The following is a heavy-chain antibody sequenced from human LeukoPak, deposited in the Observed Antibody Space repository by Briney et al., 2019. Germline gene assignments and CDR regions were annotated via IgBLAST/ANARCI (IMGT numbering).Heavy chain of an antibody. V-gene: IGHV4-4*02. CDR1: GGSISSSNW. D-gene: IGHD5-18*01. CDR3: ARTTEGGYTYGYFYYYYMDV. CDR2: IYHSGST. Sequence: SETLSLTCAVSGGSISSSNWWSWVRQPPGKGLEWIGEIYHSGSTNYNPSLKSRVTISVDTSKNQFSLKLSSVTAADTAVYYCARTTEGGYTYGYFYYYYMDVWGKGTTVTISS. J-gene: IGHJ6*03.